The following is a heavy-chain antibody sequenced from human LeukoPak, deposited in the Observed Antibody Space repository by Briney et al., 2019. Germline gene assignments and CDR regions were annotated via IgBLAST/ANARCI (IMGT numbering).Heavy chain of an antibody. CDR2: ISGGGVAI. CDR1: GFTFSNHA. J-gene: IGHJ3*02. V-gene: IGHV3-23*01. D-gene: IGHD2-15*01. CDR3: ARDRWGDIDAFDI. Sequence: GGSLRLSCAASGFTFSNHAMSWVRQAPGKGLQWVSAISGGGVAIYYADSVKGRFTISRDNAKKLLYLQMNSLRAEDTAVYYRARDRWGDIDAFDIWGQGTMVTVSS.